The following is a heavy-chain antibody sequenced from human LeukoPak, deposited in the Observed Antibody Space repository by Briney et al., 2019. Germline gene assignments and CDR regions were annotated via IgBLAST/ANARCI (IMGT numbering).Heavy chain of an antibody. D-gene: IGHD3-10*01. V-gene: IGHV1-46*01. CDR3: AREWGPGSSWYFGF. J-gene: IGHJ4*02. CDR2: INSGDGGT. Sequence: ASVKVSCKASGYTFTSYYMHWVRQAPGQGLEWMGAINSGDGGTTLPQKFQGRVTLTRDTSTSTLYMELSSLRSEDTAIYYCAREWGPGSSWYFGFWGQGTLVTVSS. CDR1: GYTFTSYY.